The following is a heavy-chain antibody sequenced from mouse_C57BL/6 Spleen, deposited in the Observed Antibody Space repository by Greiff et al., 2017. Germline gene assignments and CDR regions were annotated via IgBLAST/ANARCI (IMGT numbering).Heavy chain of an antibody. V-gene: IGHV5-12*01. CDR2: ISNGGGST. CDR1: GFTFSDYY. J-gene: IGHJ2*01. CDR3: ATTVVATSPFDY. Sequence: EVKVVESGGGLVQPGGSLKLSCAASGFTFSDYYMYWVRQTPEKRLEWVAYISNGGGSTYYPDTVKGRFTISRDNAKNTLYLQMSRLKSEDTAMYYCATTVVATSPFDYWGQGTTLTVSS. D-gene: IGHD1-1*01.